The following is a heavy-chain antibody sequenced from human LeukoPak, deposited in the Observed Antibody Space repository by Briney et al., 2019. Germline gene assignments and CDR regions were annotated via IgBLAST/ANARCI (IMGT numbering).Heavy chain of an antibody. D-gene: IGHD1-26*01. V-gene: IGHV3-53*01. CDR3: AREASGSYFAN. Sequence: GGSLRLSCAATGFTVSSNYMSWVRQAPGKGLEWVSVIYGGGSTYYEDSVKGRFTISRDNSRNTLYLKMNSLRAEDTAVYYCAREASGSYFANWGQGTLVTVSS. CDR1: GFTVSSNY. J-gene: IGHJ4*02. CDR2: IYGGGST.